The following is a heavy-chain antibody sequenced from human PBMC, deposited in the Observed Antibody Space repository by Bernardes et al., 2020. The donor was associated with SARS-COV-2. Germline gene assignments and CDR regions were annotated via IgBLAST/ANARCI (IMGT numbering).Heavy chain of an antibody. Sequence: GGSLRLSCAASGFTFNDHGMSWVRQAPGKGLEWVSGINRNGSTTNYADSVRGRFTISRDTAKKSMHLQMNDLRAEDTALYHCVRGFNYGPCDDWGQGALVTVSS. D-gene: IGHD3-10*01. CDR2: INRNGSTT. J-gene: IGHJ4*02. CDR3: VRGFNYGPCDD. CDR1: GFTFNDHG. V-gene: IGHV3-20*01.